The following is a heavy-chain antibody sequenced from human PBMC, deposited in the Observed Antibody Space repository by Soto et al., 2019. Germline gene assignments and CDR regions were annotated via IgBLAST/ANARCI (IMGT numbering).Heavy chain of an antibody. D-gene: IGHD1-26*01. Sequence: GASVKVSCKASGFTFTSSAVQWVRQARGQRLEWIGWIVVGSGNTNYAQKFQERVTITRDMSTSTACMELSSLRSEDTAVYYCAAGSIVGATTLPWGQGTLVTVSS. CDR1: GFTFTSSA. J-gene: IGHJ5*02. CDR2: IVVGSGNT. CDR3: AAGSIVGATTLP. V-gene: IGHV1-58*01.